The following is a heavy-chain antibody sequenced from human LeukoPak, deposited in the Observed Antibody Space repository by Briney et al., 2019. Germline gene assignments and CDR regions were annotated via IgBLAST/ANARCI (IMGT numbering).Heavy chain of an antibody. V-gene: IGHV1-46*01. CDR2: INPSGGST. J-gene: IGHJ6*02. CDR3: ARGSNSGYDYNYYYGMDV. CDR1: GYTFTSYY. Sequence: GASVKVSCKASGYTFTSYYMHWVRQAPGQGLEWMGIINPSGGSTSYAQKFQGRVTMTRDTSTSTVYMELGSLRSEDTAVYYCARGSNSGYDYNYYYGMDVWGQGTTVTVSS. D-gene: IGHD5-12*01.